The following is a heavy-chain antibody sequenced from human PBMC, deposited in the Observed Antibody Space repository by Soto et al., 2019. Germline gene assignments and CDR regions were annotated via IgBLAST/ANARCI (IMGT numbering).Heavy chain of an antibody. D-gene: IGHD3-16*01. Sequence: PGGSLRLSCAASGFIFDAYAMHWVRQAPGKGLEWVSGISWNAGSIDYADSVKGRFTISRDNAKNSLYLQMSSLRAEDTAFYYCAKDYGGGGYTSEYYYYYGMDVWGRGTTVTVSS. V-gene: IGHV3-9*01. CDR2: ISWNAGSI. CDR3: AKDYGGGGYTSEYYYYYGMDV. J-gene: IGHJ6*02. CDR1: GFIFDAYA.